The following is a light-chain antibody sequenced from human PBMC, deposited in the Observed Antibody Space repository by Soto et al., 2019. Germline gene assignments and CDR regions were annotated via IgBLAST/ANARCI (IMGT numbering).Light chain of an antibody. J-gene: IGLJ3*02. CDR2: GNS. V-gene: IGLV1-40*01. CDR1: SSNIGAGYD. CDR3: QAYDSSLSGWV. Sequence: QLVLTQPPSVSGAPGQRVTISCTGSSSNIGAGYDVHWYQQLPGTAPKLLIYGNSNRPSGVPDRFSGSKSGTSASLAITGLRAEDEAYYYCQAYDSSLSGWVFGGGTQLTVL.